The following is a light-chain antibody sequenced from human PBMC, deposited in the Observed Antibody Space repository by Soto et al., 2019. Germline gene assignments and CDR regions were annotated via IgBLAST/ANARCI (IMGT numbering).Light chain of an antibody. CDR2: AAS. J-gene: IGKJ1*01. V-gene: IGKV3-15*01. Sequence: EIELTQSQVTLSVSPGERATLSCRASQSVSSNLAWHQQKPGQAPRLLIYAASTRATGIPARFSGSGSGTEFTLTISSLQSEDFAVYYCQQYNDWPQTFGQGTKVDI. CDR3: QQYNDWPQT. CDR1: QSVSSN.